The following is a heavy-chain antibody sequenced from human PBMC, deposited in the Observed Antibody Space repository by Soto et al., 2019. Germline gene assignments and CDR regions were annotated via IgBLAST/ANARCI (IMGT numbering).Heavy chain of an antibody. D-gene: IGHD6-19*01. J-gene: IGHJ4*02. V-gene: IGHV3-23*01. CDR3: AKSGSGWSAGFDY. CDR2: ISGSGGST. Sequence: GSLSLSCAVSGLSFSSYAISWVRQAPGKGLEWVSAISGSGGSTYYADSVKGRFTISRDNSKNTLYLQMNSLRAEDTAVYYWAKSGSGWSAGFDYWGQGTLVTVSS. CDR1: GLSFSSYA.